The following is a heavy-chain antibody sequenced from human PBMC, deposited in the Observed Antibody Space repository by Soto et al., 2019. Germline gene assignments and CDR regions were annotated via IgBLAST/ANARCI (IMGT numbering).Heavy chain of an antibody. CDR1: GFTFSDYY. CDR2: ISSSGSTI. CDR3: ARGSIVVVPAAEHDAFDI. D-gene: IGHD2-2*01. V-gene: IGHV3-11*01. Sequence: GGSLRLSCAASGFTFSDYYMSWIRQAPGKGLEWVSYISSSGSTIYYADSVKGRFTISRDNAKNSLYLQMNSLRAEDTAVYYCARGSIVVVPAAEHDAFDIWGQGTMVTVSS. J-gene: IGHJ3*02.